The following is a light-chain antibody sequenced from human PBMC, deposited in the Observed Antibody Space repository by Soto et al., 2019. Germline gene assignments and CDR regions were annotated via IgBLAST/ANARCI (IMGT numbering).Light chain of an antibody. CDR3: QQSYSTPPT. V-gene: IGKV1-39*01. CDR2: AAS. J-gene: IGKJ1*01. Sequence: DLQMTQSPSSLSASVGDRVNITFPASQSISSYLNWYQQKPGKAPKLLIYAASSLQSGVPSRFSGSGSGTDFTLTISSLQPEDFATYYCQQSYSTPPTFGQGTKVDIK. CDR1: QSISSY.